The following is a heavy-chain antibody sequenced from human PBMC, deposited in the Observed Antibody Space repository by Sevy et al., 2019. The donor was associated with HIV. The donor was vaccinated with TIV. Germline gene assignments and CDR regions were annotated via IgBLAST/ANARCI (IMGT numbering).Heavy chain of an antibody. V-gene: IGHV3-7*01. CDR2: INQDGGGM. J-gene: IGHJ4*02. CDR3: ARRYFDL. Sequence: GGSLRLSCKASGFSFTGFSMRWVRQVPGKGPEWVASINQDGGGMYYVDSVKGRFTISRDNAESALYLQMHGLRAEDAGTYFCARRYFDLWGQGTVVTVSS. CDR1: GFSFTGFS.